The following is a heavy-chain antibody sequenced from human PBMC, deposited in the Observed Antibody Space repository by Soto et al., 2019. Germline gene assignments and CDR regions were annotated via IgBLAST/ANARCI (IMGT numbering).Heavy chain of an antibody. Sequence: QVQLQQWGAGLLKPSETLSLTCAVYGGSFSGYYWSWIRQPPGKGLEWIGEINHSGSTNYNPSLKTLVTITVDTSKNQFSLKLSSVTAADTAVYYCARTGYGSGSYPNPQYYYYGMDVWGQGTTVTVSS. V-gene: IGHV4-34*01. CDR2: INHSGST. CDR1: GGSFSGYY. D-gene: IGHD3-10*01. CDR3: ARTGYGSGSYPNPQYYYYGMDV. J-gene: IGHJ6*02.